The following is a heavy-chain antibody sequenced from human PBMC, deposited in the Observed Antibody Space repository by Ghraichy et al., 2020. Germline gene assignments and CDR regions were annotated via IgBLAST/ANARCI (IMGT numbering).Heavy chain of an antibody. CDR2: ISWNSGSI. Sequence: GGSLRLSCAASGFTFDDYAMHWVRQAPGKGLEWVSGISWNSGSIGYADSVKGRFTISRDNAKNSLYLQMNSLRAEDTALYYCAKGSWSDYLYTFDYWGQGTLVTVSS. V-gene: IGHV3-9*01. J-gene: IGHJ4*02. D-gene: IGHD4-17*01. CDR3: AKGSWSDYLYTFDY. CDR1: GFTFDDYA.